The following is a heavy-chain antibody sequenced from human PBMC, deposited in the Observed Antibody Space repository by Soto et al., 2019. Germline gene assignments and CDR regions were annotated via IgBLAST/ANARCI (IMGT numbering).Heavy chain of an antibody. CDR3: ARHSLKDWGTKWYFDL. D-gene: IGHD7-27*01. CDR2: IYYSVST. V-gene: IGHV4-39*01. CDR1: GGSISSSSYY. Sequence: SETLSLNCTVSGGSISSSSYYCGWILQPPGKGLEWIGSIYYSVSTYYNPSLKSGVTISVDTSQNKFSLKLSSVTAADTAVYYCARHSLKDWGTKWYFDLWGRRNLVT. J-gene: IGHJ2*01.